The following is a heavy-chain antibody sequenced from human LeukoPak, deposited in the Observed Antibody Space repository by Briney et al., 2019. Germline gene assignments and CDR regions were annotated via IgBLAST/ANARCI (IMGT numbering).Heavy chain of an antibody. Sequence: SETLSLTCTVSGYSISSGYFWGWIRQPPGKGLEWIGSIYTSGSTNYNPSLKSRVTISVDTSKNQFSLKLSSVTAADTAVYYCARKYSSGWYGYDAFDIWGQGTMVTVSS. V-gene: IGHV4-38-2*02. CDR3: ARKYSSGWYGYDAFDI. CDR2: IYTSGST. J-gene: IGHJ3*02. CDR1: GYSISSGYF. D-gene: IGHD6-19*01.